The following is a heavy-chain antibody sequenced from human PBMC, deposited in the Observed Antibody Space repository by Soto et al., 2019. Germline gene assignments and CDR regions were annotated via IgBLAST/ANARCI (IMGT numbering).Heavy chain of an antibody. CDR1: GFTFSSYN. CDR3: ARYALGREDDFGGPHQPFDS. D-gene: IGHD4-17*01. J-gene: IGHJ4*02. V-gene: IGHV3-48*01. Sequence: EVQLVESGGGLVQPGGSLRLSCVASGFTFSSYNMNWVRQAPGKGLEWVSYISGSKSIIYYADAVKGRFTISRDNAKNSLFLQMNSLRVEDTAVYYCARYALGREDDFGGPHQPFDSWGQGTLVTVSS. CDR2: ISGSKSII.